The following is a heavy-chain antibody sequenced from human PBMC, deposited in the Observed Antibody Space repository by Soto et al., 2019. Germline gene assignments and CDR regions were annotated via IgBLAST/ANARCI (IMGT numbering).Heavy chain of an antibody. CDR3: ARARGSSWYKDWFDP. V-gene: IGHV4-30-2*01. CDR2: ISHSGST. CDR1: GGSISSSGYS. J-gene: IGHJ5*02. Sequence: SETLSLTCAVSGGSISSSGYSWSWIRQPPGKGLDWIGSISHSGSTHYNPSLKSRVTMSVDRSKNQFSLKLNSVTAADTAVYYCARARGSSWYKDWFDPWGQGTLVTVSS. D-gene: IGHD6-13*01.